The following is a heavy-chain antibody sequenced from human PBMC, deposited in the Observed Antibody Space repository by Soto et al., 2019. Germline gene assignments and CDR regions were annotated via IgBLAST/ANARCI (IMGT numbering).Heavy chain of an antibody. CDR2: ISSGSAYK. Sequence: GGSLRLSCAASGFTFSEYSMNWVRQAPGKGLEWVSSISSGSAYKYYAASVKGRFTISRDNAKNSLFLQINSLRAEDTAVYYCARGGPTVSFYYFDCWGQGXLVTVYS. CDR1: GFTFSEYS. J-gene: IGHJ4*02. V-gene: IGHV3-21*01. D-gene: IGHD1-26*01. CDR3: ARGGPTVSFYYFDC.